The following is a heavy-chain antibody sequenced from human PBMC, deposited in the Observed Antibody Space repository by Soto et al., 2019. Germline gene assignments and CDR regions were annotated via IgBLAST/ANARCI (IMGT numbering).Heavy chain of an antibody. CDR3: AKGDNFDFWETFNCFYP. V-gene: IGHV3-23*01. D-gene: IGHD3-3*01. Sequence: EVQLLESGGGLVQPGGSLRLSCAASGFSFGNYAMSWVRQTTGKGLEWVSSISGSGGHIYYTGSVKGRFTISIDNSKNTVYLQMNSLRGDDTAVYYCAKGDNFDFWETFNCFYPWVQGTLVTVSS. CDR1: GFSFGNYA. J-gene: IGHJ5*02. CDR2: ISGSGGHI.